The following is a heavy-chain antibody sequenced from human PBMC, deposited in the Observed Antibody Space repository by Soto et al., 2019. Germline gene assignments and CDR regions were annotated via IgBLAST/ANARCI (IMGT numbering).Heavy chain of an antibody. J-gene: IGHJ6*02. Sequence: SETLSLTCTVSGDSISSGDYYWSWIRQPPGKGLEWIGYIYYSGSTYYNPSLKSRVTISVDTSKNQFSLKLSSVTAADTAVYYCVRSDSSGYQYYYYGMDVWGQGTTVTVSS. CDR3: VRSDSSGYQYYYYGMDV. CDR1: GDSISSGDYY. CDR2: IYYSGST. D-gene: IGHD3-22*01. V-gene: IGHV4-30-4*01.